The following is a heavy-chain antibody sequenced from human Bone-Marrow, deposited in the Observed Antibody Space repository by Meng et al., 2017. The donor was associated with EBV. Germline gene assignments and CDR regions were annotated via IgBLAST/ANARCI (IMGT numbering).Heavy chain of an antibody. Sequence: QVQLVQSGAEVKKPXXXXXVXXKASGYTFTSYAMHWVRQAPGQRLEWMGWINAGNGNTKYSQKFQGRVTITRDTSASTAYMELSSLRSEDTAVYYCASTCSSTSCYRRFDYWGQGTLVTVSS. D-gene: IGHD2-2*01. V-gene: IGHV1-3*01. CDR1: GYTFTSYA. J-gene: IGHJ4*02. CDR2: INAGNGNT. CDR3: ASTCSSTSCYRRFDY.